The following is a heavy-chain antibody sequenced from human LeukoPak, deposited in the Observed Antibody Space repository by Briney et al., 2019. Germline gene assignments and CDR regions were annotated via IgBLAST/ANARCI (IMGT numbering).Heavy chain of an antibody. D-gene: IGHD2-8*01. J-gene: IGHJ4*02. CDR3: ARSSLGYCTNGVCFAFDY. Sequence: ASVKVSCKASGGTFSSYAISWVRQAPGQGLEWMGGIIPIFGTANYAQKFQGRVTITTDESTSAAYMELSSRRSEDTAVYYCARSSLGYCTNGVCFAFDYWGQGTLVTVSS. CDR1: GGTFSSYA. V-gene: IGHV1-69*05. CDR2: IIPIFGTA.